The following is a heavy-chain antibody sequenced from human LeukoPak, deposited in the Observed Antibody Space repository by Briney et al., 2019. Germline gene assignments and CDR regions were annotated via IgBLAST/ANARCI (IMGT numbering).Heavy chain of an antibody. CDR1: GFTFSSYA. V-gene: IGHV3-23*01. J-gene: IGHJ4*02. D-gene: IGHD5-18*01. CDR2: IDASGGGA. CDR3: ATRARIKLWLPDY. Sequence: TGGSLRLSCAASGFTFSSYAMTWVRQAPGKGLEWVSSIDASGGGASYADSVKGRFTISRDNSKNTLYLQMNSLRAEDTAIYYCATRARIKLWLPDYWGQGTLVTVSS.